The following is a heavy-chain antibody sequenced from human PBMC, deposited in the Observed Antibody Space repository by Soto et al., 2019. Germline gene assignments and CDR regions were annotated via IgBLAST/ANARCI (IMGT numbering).Heavy chain of an antibody. CDR2: IFWDDDN. D-gene: IGHD3-10*01. CDR1: GFALSTTGVG. J-gene: IGHJ4*02. Sequence: QITLKESGPTLAKPTQTLTLTCTFSGFALSTTGVGVGWIRQPPGKALEWLALIFWDDDNRYSPSLKSRLTLVTDPSTDQVVLTMTNLDPVDTVTDYCAHWQTYYDGSGSSYLDYWGQGTLVTVSS. V-gene: IGHV2-5*02. CDR3: AHWQTYYDGSGSSYLDY.